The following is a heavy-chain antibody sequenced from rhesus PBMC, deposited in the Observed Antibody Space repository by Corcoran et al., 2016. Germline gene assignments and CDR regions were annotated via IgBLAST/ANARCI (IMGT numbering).Heavy chain of an antibody. V-gene: IGHV4-173*01. CDR1: GGSISSNY. CDR3: ARVAWYYSGSYYYGAFDF. J-gene: IGHJ3*01. D-gene: IGHD3-16*01. CDR2: ISGSGGST. Sequence: QVQLQESGPGLVKPSETLSLTCAVSGGSISSNYWSWIRQPHGKGLEWIGRISGSGGSTDYNPSLKSRGTSSTDTSKNQFSLKRSSVTAADTAVYYCARVAWYYSGSYYYGAFDFWGQGLRVTVSS.